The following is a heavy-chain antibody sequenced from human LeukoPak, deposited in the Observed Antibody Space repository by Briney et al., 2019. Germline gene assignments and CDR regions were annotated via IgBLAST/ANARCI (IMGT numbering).Heavy chain of an antibody. CDR3: ARETTGEFDY. CDR1: GYSFTRHG. V-gene: IGHV1-18*01. J-gene: IGHJ4*02. Sequence: ASVKVSCKASGYSFTRHGLNWVRQVPGQGLEWIGWISPDNGNTNNAQKVQGRITMTMDRSTSTVYMELRSLRSDDTAVYYCARETTGEFDYWGQGSLVTVSS. D-gene: IGHD4-17*01. CDR2: ISPDNGNT.